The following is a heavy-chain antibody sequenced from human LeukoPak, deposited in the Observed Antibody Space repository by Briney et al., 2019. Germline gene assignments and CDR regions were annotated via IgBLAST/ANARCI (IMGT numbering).Heavy chain of an antibody. J-gene: IGHJ5*02. V-gene: IGHV4-39*01. D-gene: IGHD1-14*01. CDR3: ARENNHLTWFDP. CDR2: VYYSGST. CDR1: GGSISSSSYY. Sequence: SETLSLTCTVSGGSISSSSYYWGWIRQPPGKGLEWNGSVYYSGSTYYSPSLKSRVTVSVDTSKNQFSLKLSSVTAADTAVYYCARENNHLTWFDPWGQGTLVTVSS.